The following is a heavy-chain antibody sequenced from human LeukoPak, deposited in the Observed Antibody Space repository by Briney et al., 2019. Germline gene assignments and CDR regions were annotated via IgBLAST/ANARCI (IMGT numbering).Heavy chain of an antibody. CDR2: ISYDGSNK. J-gene: IGHJ4*02. Sequence: GGSLRLSCAASGFTFSSYAMHWVRQALGKGLEWVAVISYDGSNKYYADSVKGRFTISRDNSKNTLYLQMNSLRAEDTAVYYCARVFFPLRFLEWLPVDYWGQGTLVTVSS. CDR3: ARVFFPLRFLEWLPVDY. D-gene: IGHD3-3*01. V-gene: IGHV3-30-3*01. CDR1: GFTFSSYA.